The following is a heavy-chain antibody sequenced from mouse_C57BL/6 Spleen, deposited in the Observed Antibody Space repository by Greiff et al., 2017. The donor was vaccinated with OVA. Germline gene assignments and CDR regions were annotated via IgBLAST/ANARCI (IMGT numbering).Heavy chain of an antibody. V-gene: IGHV2-9-1*01. CDR1: GFSLTSYA. Sequence: VQLVESGPGLVAPSQSLSITCTVSGFSLTSYAISWVRPPPGKGLEWLGVIWTGGGTNYNSALKSRLSISKDNSKSQVFLKMNSLQTDDTARYYCAREGIYYDHYYAMDYWGQGTSGTVSS. J-gene: IGHJ4*01. CDR3: AREGIYYDHYYAMDY. CDR2: IWTGGGT. D-gene: IGHD2-4*01.